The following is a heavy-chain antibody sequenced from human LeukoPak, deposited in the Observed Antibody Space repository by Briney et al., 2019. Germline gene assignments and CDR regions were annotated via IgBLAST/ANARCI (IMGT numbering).Heavy chain of an antibody. CDR2: IYYSGST. J-gene: IGHJ3*02. CDR1: GGSIISGGYS. D-gene: IGHD7-27*01. V-gene: IGHV4-30-4*07. CDR3: ARTRLLGAFDI. Sequence: SQTLSITCAGSGGSIISGGYSWCWIRQPPGKGLEWIGYIYYSGSTYYNPSLKSRVTISVDTSKNQFSLKLSSVTAADTAVYYCARTRLLGAFDIWGQGTMVTVSS.